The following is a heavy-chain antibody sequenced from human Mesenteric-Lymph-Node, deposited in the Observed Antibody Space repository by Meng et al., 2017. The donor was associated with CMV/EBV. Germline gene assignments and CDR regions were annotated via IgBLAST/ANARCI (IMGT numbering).Heavy chain of an antibody. V-gene: IGHV4-39*07. D-gene: IGHD3-22*01. CDR1: GGSISSSSYY. Sequence: QLQLQESGPGLVTPSETLSLTCTVSGGSISSSSYYWGWIRWPPGKGLEWIGSIYYSGSTYYNPSLKSRVTISVDTSKNQFALKLSSVTAADTAVYYCARDGDYYDSSGYNSFDYWGQGTLVTGAS. CDR2: IYYSGST. J-gene: IGHJ4*02. CDR3: ARDGDYYDSSGYNSFDY.